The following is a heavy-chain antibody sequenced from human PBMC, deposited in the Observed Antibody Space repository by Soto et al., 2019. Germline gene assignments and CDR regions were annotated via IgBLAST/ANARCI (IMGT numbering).Heavy chain of an antibody. D-gene: IGHD5-12*01. CDR3: ASPVRGYDSAFDL. V-gene: IGHV4-39*01. CDR1: GGSISSSSYY. J-gene: IGHJ3*01. CDR2: IYYSGST. Sequence: PSETLSLTCTVSGGSISSSSYYWGWIRQPPGKGLEWIGSIYYSGSTYYNPSLKSRVTISVDTSKNQFSLKLSSVTAADTAVYYCASPVRGYDSAFDLWGQGTMATVSS.